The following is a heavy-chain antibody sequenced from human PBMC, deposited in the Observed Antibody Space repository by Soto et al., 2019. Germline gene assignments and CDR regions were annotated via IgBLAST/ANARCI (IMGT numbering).Heavy chain of an antibody. D-gene: IGHD3-10*01. V-gene: IGHV4-31*03. Sequence: VQLQESGPGLVKPSQTLSLNCNVSDGALRSGGYYWSWIRQHPGEGLEWIGFIYYSGSTYYNPSLKSRVAISLDTSKNQFSLKLHSVTAADTAIYYCGRALWGGSGSYYRFDFWGQGTLVTVSS. CDR1: DGALRSGGYY. J-gene: IGHJ4*02. CDR3: GRALWGGSGSYYRFDF. CDR2: IYYSGST.